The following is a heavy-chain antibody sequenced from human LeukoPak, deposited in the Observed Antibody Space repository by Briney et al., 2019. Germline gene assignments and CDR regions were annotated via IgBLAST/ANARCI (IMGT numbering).Heavy chain of an antibody. D-gene: IGHD4-17*01. J-gene: IGHJ3*02. Sequence: SETLSLTCTVSGGSTSSSSYYWGWIRQPPGKGLEWIGSIYYSGSTYYNPSLKSRVTISVDTSKNQFSLKLSSVTAADTAVYYCARAWGNDGDYFVLGPLERARKSLGAFDIWGQGTMVTVSS. CDR2: IYYSGST. CDR1: GGSTSSSSYY. V-gene: IGHV4-39*07. CDR3: ARAWGNDGDYFVLGPLERARKSLGAFDI.